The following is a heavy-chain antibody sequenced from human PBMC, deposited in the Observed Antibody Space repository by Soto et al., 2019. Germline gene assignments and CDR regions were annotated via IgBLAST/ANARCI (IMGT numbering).Heavy chain of an antibody. CDR3: ARRPIGWGDGLFDH. V-gene: IGHV4-39*01. CDR2: IYYSGST. CDR1: GGSISSSSYY. D-gene: IGHD3-10*01. J-gene: IGHJ4*02. Sequence: QLQLQESGPGLVKPSETLSLTCTVSGGSISSSSYYWGWIRQPPGKGLEWIGSIYYSGSTYYNPSLKSRGTLSVDTSKNQFSLKPRSVAGANNAGVYLARRPIGWGDGLFDHRGQGTLVTVSS.